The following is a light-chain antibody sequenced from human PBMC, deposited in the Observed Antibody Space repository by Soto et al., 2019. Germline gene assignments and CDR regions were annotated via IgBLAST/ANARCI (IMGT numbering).Light chain of an antibody. J-gene: IGKJ1*01. CDR2: DGS. CDR1: QSVRNY. CDR3: QQYGISPPT. Sequence: EIVLLQSPATLSLSPGERATLSCRASQSVRNYLAWYQKKPGLAPSLLIYDGSSRATGIPDRFSGSGSGTDFTLTISRLEPEDFAVYYCQQYGISPPTFGQGTKVDIK. V-gene: IGKV3D-20*01.